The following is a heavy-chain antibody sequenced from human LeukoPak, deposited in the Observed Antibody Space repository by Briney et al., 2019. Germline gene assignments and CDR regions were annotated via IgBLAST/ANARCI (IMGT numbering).Heavy chain of an antibody. Sequence: IPSETLSLTCTVSGGSISGYYWSWIRQPPGKGLEWIGYVYYSGSTNYNPSLKSRVTISVDTSKNQFSLKLSSVTGADTAVYYCARLHPGTDWGQGTLVTVSS. V-gene: IGHV4-59*01. D-gene: IGHD1-7*01. CDR3: ARLHPGTD. J-gene: IGHJ4*02. CDR2: VYYSGST. CDR1: GGSISGYY.